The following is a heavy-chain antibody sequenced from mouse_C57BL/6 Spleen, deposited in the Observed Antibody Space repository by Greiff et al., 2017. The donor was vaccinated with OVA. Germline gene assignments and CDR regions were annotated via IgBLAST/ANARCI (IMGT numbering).Heavy chain of an antibody. Sequence: VQLQQSGPELVKPGASVKISCKASGYTFTDYYMNWVKQSHGKSLEWIGDINPNNGGTSYNQKFKGKATLTVDKSSSTAYMELRSLTSEDSAVYYCASSLWEGAMDYWGQGTSVTVSS. D-gene: IGHD1-1*01. V-gene: IGHV1-26*01. CDR1: GYTFTDYY. CDR3: ASSLWEGAMDY. J-gene: IGHJ4*01. CDR2: INPNNGGT.